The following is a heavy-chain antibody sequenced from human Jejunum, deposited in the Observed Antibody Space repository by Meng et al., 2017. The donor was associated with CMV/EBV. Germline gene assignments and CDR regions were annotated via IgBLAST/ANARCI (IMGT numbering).Heavy chain of an antibody. CDR3: VPYRTSSYWFGP. CDR1: GYGFTADF. Sequence: CKALGYGFTADFIVWVRQAPGQELEWMGWINSNSGATNYAQNFQGRVTMTRDTSISTVYMDLNSLTSDDTAIYYCVPYRTSSYWFGPWGQGTLVTVSS. J-gene: IGHJ5*02. CDR2: INSNSGAT. V-gene: IGHV1-2*02. D-gene: IGHD3-16*01.